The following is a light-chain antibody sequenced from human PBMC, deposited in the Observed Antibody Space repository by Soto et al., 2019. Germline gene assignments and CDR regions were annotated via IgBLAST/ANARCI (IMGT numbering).Light chain of an antibody. Sequence: EIVLTQSPATLSLSPGERATLSCRASQSGSSYLAWYQQKPGQAPRLPIYGASSRATGIPDRFSGSGSGTDFTLTINSLQSEDFAVYYCQQYNNWPGTFGQGTKVDIK. V-gene: IGKV3D-15*01. CDR1: QSGSSY. CDR3: QQYNNWPGT. CDR2: GAS. J-gene: IGKJ1*01.